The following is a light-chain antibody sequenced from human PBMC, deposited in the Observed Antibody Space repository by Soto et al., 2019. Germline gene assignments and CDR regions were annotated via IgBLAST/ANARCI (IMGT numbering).Light chain of an antibody. CDR1: KLGDKF. CDR2: QDS. CDR3: QAWDRSTRVV. J-gene: IGLJ2*01. V-gene: IGLV3-1*01. Sequence: SYELTQPPSVSVSPGQTASITCSGDKLGDKFACWYQQKPGQSPVLVIYQDSKRPSGIPERFSGSNSGNTATLTISGTRAMDEADYYCQAWDRSTRVVFGGGTKLTVL.